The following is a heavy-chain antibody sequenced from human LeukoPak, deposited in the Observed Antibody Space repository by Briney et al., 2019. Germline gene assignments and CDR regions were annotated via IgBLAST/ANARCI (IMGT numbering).Heavy chain of an antibody. CDR2: ISYDGGNK. V-gene: IGHV3-30*18. CDR3: AKVFEVRGARRPKDY. D-gene: IGHD3-10*01. J-gene: IGHJ4*02. Sequence: GGSLRLSCAASGFTFSDYGMHWVRQAAGEGLEWVALISYDGGNKFYADSVRDRFTISRDNSKNTLFLQMNSLRIEDTAVYYCAKVFEVRGARRPKDYWGQGTLVIVSS. CDR1: GFTFSDYG.